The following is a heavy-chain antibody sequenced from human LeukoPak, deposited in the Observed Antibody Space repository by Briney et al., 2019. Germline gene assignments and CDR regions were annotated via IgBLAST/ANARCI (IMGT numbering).Heavy chain of an antibody. D-gene: IGHD1-26*01. CDR1: GGTFSSYA. V-gene: IGHV1-69*05. CDR3: AKCGATGLYYYYYMDV. J-gene: IGHJ6*03. Sequence: SVKVSCKASGGTFSSYAISWVRQAPGQGLEWMGGIIPIFGTANYAQKFQGRVTITTDESTSIAYMELSSLRSEDTAVYYCAKCGATGLYYYYYMDVWGKGTTVTVSS. CDR2: IIPIFGTA.